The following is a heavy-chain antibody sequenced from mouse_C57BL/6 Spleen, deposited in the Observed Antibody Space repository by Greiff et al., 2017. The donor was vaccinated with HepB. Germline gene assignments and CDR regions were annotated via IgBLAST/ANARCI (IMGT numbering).Heavy chain of an antibody. CDR3: ARHEDSYYYGISYHGSFDV. D-gene: IGHD1-1*01. J-gene: IGHJ1*03. CDR2: FYPGSGSI. CDR1: GYTFTEYT. Sequence: VQLQQSGAELVKPGASVKLSCKASGYTFTEYTIHWVKQRSGQGLEWIGWFYPGSGSIKYNEKFKDKATLTADKSSSTVYMELSRLTSEDSAVYFCARHEDSYYYGISYHGSFDVWGTGTTVTVSS. V-gene: IGHV1-62-2*01.